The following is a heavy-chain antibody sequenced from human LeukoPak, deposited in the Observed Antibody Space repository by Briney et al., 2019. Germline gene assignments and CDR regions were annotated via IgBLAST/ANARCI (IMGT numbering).Heavy chain of an antibody. CDR2: IKQDGSEK. D-gene: IGHD3-16*01. Sequence: SGGSLRLSCAASGFTFSTYWMSWVRQAPGKGLEWVANIKQDGSEKYYVDSLKGRFTISRDNAKNSLYLQMNSLRAEDTAVYYCAKQSYGGEDYWGQGTLVTVSS. CDR3: AKQSYGGEDY. J-gene: IGHJ4*02. V-gene: IGHV3-7*01. CDR1: GFTFSTYW.